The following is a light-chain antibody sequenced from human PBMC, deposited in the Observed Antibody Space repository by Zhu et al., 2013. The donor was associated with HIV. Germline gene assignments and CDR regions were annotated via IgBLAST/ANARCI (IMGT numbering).Light chain of an antibody. V-gene: IGKV3-20*01. J-gene: IGKJ1*01. CDR1: QSVSNSY. CDR2: GAS. CDR3: QHYGTSPLST. Sequence: EIVLTQSPGTLSLSPGERATLSCRASQSVSNSYLAWYQQKPGQAPRVLIYGASSRATGIPDRFSGSGSGTDFTLTISRLEPEDFAVYYCQHYGTSPLSTFGQGTKVDIK.